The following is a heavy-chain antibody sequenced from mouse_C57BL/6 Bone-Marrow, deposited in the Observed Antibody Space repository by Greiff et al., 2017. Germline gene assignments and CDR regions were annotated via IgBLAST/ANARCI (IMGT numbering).Heavy chain of an antibody. CDR3: ARDDPYYYGSSSWYFDV. CDR2: INYDGSST. D-gene: IGHD1-1*01. J-gene: IGHJ1*03. Sequence: EVKVVESEGGLVQPGSSMKLSCTASGFTFSDYYMAWVRQVPEKGLEWVANINYDGSSTYYLDSLKSRFIISRDNAKNILYLQMSSLKSEDTATYYCARDDPYYYGSSSWYFDVWGTGTTVTVSS. CDR1: GFTFSDYY. V-gene: IGHV5-16*01.